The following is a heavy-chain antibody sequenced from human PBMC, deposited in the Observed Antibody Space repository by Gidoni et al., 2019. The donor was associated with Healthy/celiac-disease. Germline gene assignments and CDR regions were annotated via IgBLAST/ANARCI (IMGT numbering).Heavy chain of an antibody. Sequence: QVTLKESGPALVKPTQTLTLTRTFSGFSLSTSGMRVSWIRQPPGKAREWVARIALDDDKFYSTALKTRLTISKDTSKNHVVLTMTNMDPVDTATYYCARGHHLLAFDIWGQGTMVTVSS. CDR2: IALDDDK. CDR3: ARGHHLLAFDI. J-gene: IGHJ3*02. V-gene: IGHV2-70*04. CDR1: GFSLSTSGMR.